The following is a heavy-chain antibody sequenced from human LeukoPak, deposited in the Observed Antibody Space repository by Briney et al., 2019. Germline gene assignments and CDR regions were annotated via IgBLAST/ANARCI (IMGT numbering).Heavy chain of an antibody. Sequence: GGSLRLSCAASGFTFSRYAMSWVRQAPGKGLEWVSAISGSGGSTSYADSVKGRFTISRDNSKNTLYLQMDSLRAEDTAVYYCAKVPYDSSGYYYFDYWGQGTLVTVSS. V-gene: IGHV3-23*01. J-gene: IGHJ4*02. CDR1: GFTFSRYA. D-gene: IGHD3-22*01. CDR2: ISGSGGST. CDR3: AKVPYDSSGYYYFDY.